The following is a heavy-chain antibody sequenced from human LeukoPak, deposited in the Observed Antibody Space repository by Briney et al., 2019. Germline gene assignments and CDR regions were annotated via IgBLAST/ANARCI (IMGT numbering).Heavy chain of an antibody. CDR3: AKDSAITGTS. V-gene: IGHV3-23*01. CDR2: ISGSGGST. Sequence: GGAERLSWGASRFTFWSYAVRWVRQAPGKGLEWVSAISGSGGSTYYADSVKGRFTISRDNSKNTLYLQMNSLRAEDTAVYYCAKDSAITGTSWGQGTLVTVSS. CDR1: RFTFWSYA. J-gene: IGHJ4*02. D-gene: IGHD1/OR15-1a*01.